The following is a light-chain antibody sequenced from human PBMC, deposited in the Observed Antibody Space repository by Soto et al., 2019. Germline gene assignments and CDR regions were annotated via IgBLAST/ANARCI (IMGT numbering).Light chain of an antibody. V-gene: IGKV1-5*01. J-gene: IGKJ1*01. CDR3: QQFAISTT. Sequence: IQITHAPSTLSASVGDRVTITCRASQNIERWMAWYQQKPAKAPSLLIFDASTLHSGVPSRFSGSGSGTDFTLTISSLHPDDFATYYCQQFAISTTFGQGTKVDIK. CDR2: DAS. CDR1: QNIERW.